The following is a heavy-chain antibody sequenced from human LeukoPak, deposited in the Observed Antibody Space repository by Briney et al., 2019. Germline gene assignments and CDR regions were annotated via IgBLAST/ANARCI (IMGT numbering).Heavy chain of an antibody. Sequence: SETLSLTCTVSGGSISSSGYYWGWIPQPPGKGLEWIGSIYYSGSTYYNPSLKSRVTISVDTSKNQFSLKLSSVTAADTAVYYCARRSSYGSGSNHFDYWGQGTLVTVSS. CDR3: ARRSSYGSGSNHFDY. J-gene: IGHJ4*02. D-gene: IGHD3-10*01. CDR1: GGSISSSGYY. V-gene: IGHV4-39*01. CDR2: IYYSGST.